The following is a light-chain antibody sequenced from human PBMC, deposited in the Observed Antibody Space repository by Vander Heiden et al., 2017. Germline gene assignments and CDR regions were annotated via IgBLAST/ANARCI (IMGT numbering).Light chain of an antibody. J-gene: IGLJ3*02. CDR2: SNN. CDR3: AAWDDSLKAWV. CDR1: SSNIGSNA. V-gene: IGLV1-44*01. Sequence: QSVLTQPPSASATPGQRVPISGSGSSSNIGSNAVSWYQQLPGMAPKFLIFSNNQRPSGAPDRFSGSKSGTSASLAISGLQSEDEADYYCAAWDDSLKAWVFGGGTKLTVL.